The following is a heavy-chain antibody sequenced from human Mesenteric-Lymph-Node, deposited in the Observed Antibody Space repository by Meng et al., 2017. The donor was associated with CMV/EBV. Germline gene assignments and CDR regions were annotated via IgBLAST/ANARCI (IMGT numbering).Heavy chain of an antibody. CDR3: SRYYDSSGYSDAFDI. CDR2: IKQDASEK. CDR1: GFSFSNYW. D-gene: IGHD3-22*01. V-gene: IGHV3-7*01. J-gene: IGHJ3*02. Sequence: GESLKISCAASGFSFSNYWMSWVRQAPGKGLEWVANIKQDASEKYYVDSVAGRFTISRDNSKNTLYLQMNSLRAEDTAVYYCSRYYDSSGYSDAFDIWGQGTMVTVSS.